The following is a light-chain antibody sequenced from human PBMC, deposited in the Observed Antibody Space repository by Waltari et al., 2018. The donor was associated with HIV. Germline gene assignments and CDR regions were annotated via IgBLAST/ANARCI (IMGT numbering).Light chain of an antibody. J-gene: IGKJ2*01. CDR3: QQYYDAPYT. CDR2: WAT. V-gene: IGKV4-1*01. Sequence: IVMTQSPDSLGVSLGERAPIHCTSSQSILSTAGNRHYLAWYQQRPGQAPNLLIYWATTRESGVPDRISGSGSGTDFTLTINSLQAEDVAVYYCQQYYDAPYTFGQGTKVDI. CDR1: QSILSTAGNRHY.